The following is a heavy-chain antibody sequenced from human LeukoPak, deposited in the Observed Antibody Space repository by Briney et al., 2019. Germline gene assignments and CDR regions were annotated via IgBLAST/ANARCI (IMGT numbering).Heavy chain of an antibody. CDR3: AKNYDSSGYYARMDV. V-gene: IGHV3-30*18. Sequence: GGSLRLSCAASGFTFSSYGMHWVRQAPGKGLEWVAVISYDGSNKYYADSVKGRFTISRDNSKNTLYLQMDSLRAEDTAVYYCAKNYDSSGYYARMDVWGQGTTVTVSS. J-gene: IGHJ6*02. CDR1: GFTFSSYG. CDR2: ISYDGSNK. D-gene: IGHD3-22*01.